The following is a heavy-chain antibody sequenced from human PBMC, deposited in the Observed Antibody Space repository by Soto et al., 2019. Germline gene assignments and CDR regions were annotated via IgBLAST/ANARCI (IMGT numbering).Heavy chain of an antibody. V-gene: IGHV3-11*01. Sequence: GGSLRLSCAASGFTFSDYYMSWIRQAPGKGLEWVSYISSSGSTIYYADSVKGRFTISRDNAKNSLYLQMNSLRAEDTAVYYCARIGCSSTSCYLAWDYYYYYMDVWGKGTTVTVSS. CDR1: GFTFSDYY. J-gene: IGHJ6*03. CDR3: ARIGCSSTSCYLAWDYYYYYMDV. CDR2: ISSSGSTI. D-gene: IGHD2-2*01.